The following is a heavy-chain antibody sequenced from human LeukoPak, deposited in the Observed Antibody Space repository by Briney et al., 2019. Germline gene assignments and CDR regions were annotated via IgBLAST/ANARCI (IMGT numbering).Heavy chain of an antibody. V-gene: IGHV7-4-1*02. CDR2: INTNTGNP. CDR3: ARDSRTVLLWFGEPKRTTADYFQH. J-gene: IGHJ1*01. D-gene: IGHD3-10*01. CDR1: GYTFTSYA. Sequence: ASVKVSCKASGYTFTSYAMNWVRQAPGQGLEWMGWINTNTGNPTYAQGFTGRFVFSLDTSVSTAYLQISSLKAEDTAVYYCARDSRTVLLWFGEPKRTTADYFQHWGQGTLVTVSS.